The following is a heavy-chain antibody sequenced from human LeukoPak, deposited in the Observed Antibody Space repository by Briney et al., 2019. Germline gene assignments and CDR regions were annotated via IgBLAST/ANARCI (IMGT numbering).Heavy chain of an antibody. D-gene: IGHD5-24*01. Sequence: GGSLRLSCAASGFTFSSYAMHWVRQAPGKGLEWVAVISYDGSNKYHADSVKGRFAISRDNSKTTLYLQMNSLRAEDTAVYYCARELRRWLQKSLDGWGQGTLVTVSS. CDR3: ARELRRWLQKSLDG. CDR2: ISYDGSNK. CDR1: GFTFSSYA. V-gene: IGHV3-30*09. J-gene: IGHJ4*02.